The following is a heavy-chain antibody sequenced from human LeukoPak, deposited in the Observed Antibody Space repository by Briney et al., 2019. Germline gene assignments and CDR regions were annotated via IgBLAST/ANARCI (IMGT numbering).Heavy chain of an antibody. V-gene: IGHV5-51*01. CDR3: ARQIVVVPAADYYFDY. J-gene: IGHJ4*02. CDR2: IYPGDSDT. Sequence: GESLQISCKGSGYSFTSNWIGWVRQMPGKGLEWMGIIYPGDSDTRYSPSFQGQVTISADKSISTAYLQWSSLKASDTAMYYCARQIVVVPAADYYFDYWGQGTLVTVSS. CDR1: GYSFTSNW. D-gene: IGHD2-2*01.